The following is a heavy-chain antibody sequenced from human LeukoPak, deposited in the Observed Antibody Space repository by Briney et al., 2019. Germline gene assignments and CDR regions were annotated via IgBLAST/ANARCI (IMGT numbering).Heavy chain of an antibody. CDR1: GGSFSGYY. D-gene: IGHD2-2*01. V-gene: IGHV4-34*01. CDR3: ARDAMRGYYFDY. Sequence: SETLSLTCAVYGGSFSGYYWSWIRQVPGKGLEWIGEINHSGSTNYNPSLKSRVTISIDTSKNQFSLKLSSVTAADTAVYYCARDAMRGYYFDYWGQGTLVTVSS. J-gene: IGHJ4*02. CDR2: INHSGST.